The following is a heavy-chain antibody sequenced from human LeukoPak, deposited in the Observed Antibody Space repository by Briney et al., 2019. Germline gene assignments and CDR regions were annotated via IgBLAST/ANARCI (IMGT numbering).Heavy chain of an antibody. Sequence: PSETLSLTCAVYGGSFSGYYWSWIRQPPGKGLEWIGSIYYSGSTYYNPSLTSRVTISVDTSKNQFSLKLSSVTAADTAVYYCARPGRATQAPQFDYWGQGTLVTVSS. CDR3: ARPGRATQAPQFDY. CDR2: IYYSGST. CDR1: GGSFSGYY. V-gene: IGHV4-34*01. J-gene: IGHJ4*02. D-gene: IGHD5-12*01.